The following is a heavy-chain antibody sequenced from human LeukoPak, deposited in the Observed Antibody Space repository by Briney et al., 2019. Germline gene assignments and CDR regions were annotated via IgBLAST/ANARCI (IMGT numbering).Heavy chain of an antibody. V-gene: IGHV3-21*01. CDR1: GFTFSSYT. J-gene: IGHJ4*02. Sequence: GGSLRLSCAASGFTFSSYTMNWVRQAREKGLEWVSSISSSSYIYYADSVKGRFTISRDNAKNSLYLQMNSLRAEDTAVYYCAREIHLDYWGQGTLVTVSS. CDR2: ISSSSYI. CDR3: AREIHLDY.